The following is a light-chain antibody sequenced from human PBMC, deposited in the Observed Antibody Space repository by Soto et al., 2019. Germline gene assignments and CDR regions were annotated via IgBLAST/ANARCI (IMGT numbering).Light chain of an antibody. CDR3: QQSYSTPLT. CDR2: TAS. V-gene: IGKV1-39*01. CDR1: QRISSY. Sequence: DIQMTQFPSSLSASVGDRVTITCRASQRISSYLNWYQQKPGKAPKLLIYTASSLQSGVPSRFSGSGSGTDFTLTISSLQPEDFATYYCQQSYSTPLTFGGGTKVDIK. J-gene: IGKJ4*01.